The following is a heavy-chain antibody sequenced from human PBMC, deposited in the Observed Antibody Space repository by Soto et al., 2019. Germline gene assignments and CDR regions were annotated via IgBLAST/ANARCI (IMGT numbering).Heavy chain of an antibody. CDR2: IKCSGGET. V-gene: IGHV1-46*01. J-gene: IGHJ4*02. Sequence: ASVKVSCKTSGYTFTNYYMHWVRQAPGQGLEWMGIIKCSGGETTYAQRFLGRVTMTSDTSTSTAYMELSRLRSDDTAVYYCARGRRDISGYYGYYFDYWGQGTLVTVSS. D-gene: IGHD3-22*01. CDR3: ARGRRDISGYYGYYFDY. CDR1: GYTFTNYY.